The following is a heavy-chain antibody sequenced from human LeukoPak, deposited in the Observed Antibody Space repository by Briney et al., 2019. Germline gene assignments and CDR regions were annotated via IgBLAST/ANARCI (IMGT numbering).Heavy chain of an antibody. V-gene: IGHV3-7*01. D-gene: IGHD6-6*01. Sequence: SGGSLRLSCAASGFIFSHYWMSWVRQAPGKGLEWVANIKQDGSVKYYVDSLKGRFTISRDNARNSVYLQMNSLRAEDTAVYYCARIGYSSSSFDYWGQGTLVTVSS. CDR2: IKQDGSVK. CDR3: ARIGYSSSSFDY. CDR1: GFIFSHYW. J-gene: IGHJ4*02.